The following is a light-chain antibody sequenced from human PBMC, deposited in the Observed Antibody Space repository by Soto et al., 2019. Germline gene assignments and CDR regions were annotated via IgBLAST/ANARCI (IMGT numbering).Light chain of an antibody. V-gene: IGKV1-5*01. CDR2: DAS. CDR3: QQYTNTNNPWM. Sequence: GDRVTITCRASQTISTWMAWYQQKPGKAPKLLVYDASTLQSGVASRFSGSGSGTEFTLIISGLQPDDSATCYCQQYTNTNNPWMFGQGSKVEI. J-gene: IGKJ1*01. CDR1: QTISTW.